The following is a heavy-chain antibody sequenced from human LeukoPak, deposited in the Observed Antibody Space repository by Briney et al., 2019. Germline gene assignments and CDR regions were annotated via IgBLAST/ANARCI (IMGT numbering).Heavy chain of an antibody. CDR3: ARDYYDSRGYYSAAFDY. J-gene: IGHJ4*02. Sequence: PGGSLRLSCAASGFTFSDYWMHWVRQAPGKGLEWASRISSDGTITTYAGSVKGRFTISRDNAKNTLYLQMNSLRAEDTAVYYCARDYYDSRGYYSAAFDYWGQGTLVTVSS. CDR2: ISSDGTIT. CDR1: GFTFSDYW. D-gene: IGHD3-22*01. V-gene: IGHV3-74*03.